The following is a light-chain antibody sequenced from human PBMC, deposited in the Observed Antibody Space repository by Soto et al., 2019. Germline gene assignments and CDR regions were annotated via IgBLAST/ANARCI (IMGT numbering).Light chain of an antibody. Sequence: QSALPQPASVSGSPGQSITISCTGTSSEIGAYNYVSWYQQHPGKAPKLIIHGVTNRPSGISNRFSGSKSDYTASLTISGLQAEDEGDYYCSSYATSFFYVFGTGTKVTVL. V-gene: IGLV2-14*01. CDR1: SSEIGAYNY. J-gene: IGLJ1*01. CDR3: SSYATSFFYV. CDR2: GVT.